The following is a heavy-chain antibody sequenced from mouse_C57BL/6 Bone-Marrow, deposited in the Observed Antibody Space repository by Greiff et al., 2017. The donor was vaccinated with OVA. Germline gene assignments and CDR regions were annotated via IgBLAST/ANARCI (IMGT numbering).Heavy chain of an antibody. CDR1: GYTFTSYW. D-gene: IGHD2-2*01. V-gene: IGHV1-7*01. Sequence: VQLQQSGAELAKPGASVKLSCKASGYTFTSYWMHWVKQRPGQGLEWIGYINPSSGSTKYNQKFKDKATLTADKSSSTAYMQLSSLTYEDSAVYYCAKIYYGYPYAMDYWGQGTSVTVSA. CDR2: INPSSGST. J-gene: IGHJ4*01. CDR3: AKIYYGYPYAMDY.